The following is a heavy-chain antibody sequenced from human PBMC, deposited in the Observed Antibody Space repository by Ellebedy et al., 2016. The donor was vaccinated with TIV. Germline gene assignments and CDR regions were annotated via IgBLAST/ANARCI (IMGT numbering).Heavy chain of an antibody. CDR2: INAGNGNT. CDR1: GYTFTSYA. J-gene: IGHJ6*02. Sequence: ASVKVSCKASGYTFTSYAMHWVRQAPGQRLEWMGWINAGNGNTKYSQKFQGRVTITRDTSASTAYMELSSLRSDDTAVYYCARDPGIAVAADYGMDVWGQGTTVTVSS. V-gene: IGHV1-3*01. D-gene: IGHD6-19*01. CDR3: ARDPGIAVAADYGMDV.